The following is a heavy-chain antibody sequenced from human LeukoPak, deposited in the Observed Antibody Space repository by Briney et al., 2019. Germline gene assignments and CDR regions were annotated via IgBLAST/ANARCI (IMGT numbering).Heavy chain of an antibody. D-gene: IGHD6-13*01. Sequence: SETLSLTCTVSGGSISSGSYYWRWIRQPAGKGLEWIGRIYTSGSTNYNPSLKSRVTISVDTSKNQFSLKLSSVTAADTAVYYCARDRSKYSSSYFDYWGQGTLVTVSS. J-gene: IGHJ4*02. CDR2: IYTSGST. CDR1: GGSISSGSYY. CDR3: ARDRSKYSSSYFDY. V-gene: IGHV4-61*02.